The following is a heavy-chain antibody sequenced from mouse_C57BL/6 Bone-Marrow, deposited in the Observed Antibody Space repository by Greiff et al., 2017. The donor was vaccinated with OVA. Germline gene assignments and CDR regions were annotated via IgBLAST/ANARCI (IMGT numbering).Heavy chain of an antibody. CDR3: AKNGEFNYGSSYAMDY. J-gene: IGHJ4*01. CDR1: GFSLTSYG. V-gene: IGHV2-5*01. Sequence: QVQLKESGPGLVQPSQSLSITCTVSGFSLTSYGVHWVRQSPGKGLEWLGVIWSGGSTDYNAAFMSRLSITKDNSKSQVFFKMNSLQADDTAIYYCAKNGEFNYGSSYAMDYWGQGTSVTVSS. CDR2: IWSGGST. D-gene: IGHD1-1*01.